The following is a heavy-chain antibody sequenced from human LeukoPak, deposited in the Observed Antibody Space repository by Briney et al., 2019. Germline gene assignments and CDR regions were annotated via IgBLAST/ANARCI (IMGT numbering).Heavy chain of an antibody. Sequence: KPSETLSLTCAVSGYSISSGYYWGWIRQPPGKGLEWIGSICHSGSTYYNPSLKSRVTISVDTSKNQFSLKLSSVTAADTAVYYCTALDFWSGYSVDYWGQGTLVTVSS. CDR1: GYSISSGYY. CDR2: ICHSGST. V-gene: IGHV4-38-2*01. CDR3: TALDFWSGYSVDY. J-gene: IGHJ4*02. D-gene: IGHD3-3*01.